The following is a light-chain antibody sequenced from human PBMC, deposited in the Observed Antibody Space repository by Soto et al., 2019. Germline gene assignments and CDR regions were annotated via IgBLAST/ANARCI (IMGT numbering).Light chain of an antibody. Sequence: QSALTQPPSASGSPGQSVTISCTGTSSDIGGYNSVSWYQQHPGKAPRLMIYEVNKRPSGVPDRFSGSKSGYTASLTVSGRQTEDEAFDYCSSSAGIYHYLVFGGGTKLTVL. J-gene: IGLJ3*02. CDR1: SSDIGGYNS. CDR2: EVN. CDR3: SSSAGIYHYLV. V-gene: IGLV2-8*01.